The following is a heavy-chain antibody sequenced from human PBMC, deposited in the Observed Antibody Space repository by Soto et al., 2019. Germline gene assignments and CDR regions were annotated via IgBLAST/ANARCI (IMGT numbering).Heavy chain of an antibody. D-gene: IGHD6-6*01. Sequence: QVQLVQSGAEVKKPGSSVKVSCKASGGTFSSYAISWVRQAPGQGLEWMGGIIPIFGTANYAQKFQGRVTITADESTSTDYMELSSLRSEDTAVYYCARRIAARPAPYYYYGMDVWGQGTTVAVSS. V-gene: IGHV1-69*01. CDR2: IIPIFGTA. CDR3: ARRIAARPAPYYYYGMDV. CDR1: GGTFSSYA. J-gene: IGHJ6*02.